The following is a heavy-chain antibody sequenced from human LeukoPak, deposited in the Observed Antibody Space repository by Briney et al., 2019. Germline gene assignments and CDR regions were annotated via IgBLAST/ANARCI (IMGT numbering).Heavy chain of an antibody. D-gene: IGHD3-22*01. V-gene: IGHV3-21*01. J-gene: IGHJ4*02. CDR1: GFTFSSYS. CDR2: ISSSSSYI. CDR3: ARVPHYYDSSGSAGD. Sequence: AGGSLRLSCAASGFTFSSYSMNWVRQAPGKGLEWVSSISSSSSYIYYADSVKGRFTISRDNAKNSLYLQMNSLRAEDTAVYYCARVPHYYDSSGSAGDWGQGTLVTVSS.